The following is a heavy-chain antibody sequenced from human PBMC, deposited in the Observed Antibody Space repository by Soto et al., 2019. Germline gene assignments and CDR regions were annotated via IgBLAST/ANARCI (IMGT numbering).Heavy chain of an antibody. Sequence: EVQLLESGGGLVQPGGSLRLSCAASGFTFSSYSMTWVRQAPGKGLEWVSDISGSGDNTYYADSVKGRFTISRDNSKHTLDLQMKSLRAEDPALYYCAKRERWPASGPYWGQGTLVTVSS. V-gene: IGHV3-23*01. CDR1: GFTFSSYS. CDR3: AKRERWPASGPY. CDR2: ISGSGDNT. D-gene: IGHD1-1*01. J-gene: IGHJ4*02.